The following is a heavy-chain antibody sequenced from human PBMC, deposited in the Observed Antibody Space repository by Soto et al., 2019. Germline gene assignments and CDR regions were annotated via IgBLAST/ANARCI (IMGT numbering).Heavy chain of an antibody. V-gene: IGHV1-69*18. CDR3: ATIVDASTSSSAY. D-gene: IGHD2-15*01. J-gene: IGHJ4*02. CDR1: GADFSTYA. CDR2: VIPIFGAA. Sequence: QVQLVQSGTEVKKPGSSVKVSCEASGADFSTYAFNWVRQAPGQGLEWMGSVIPIFGAANYAQNFQGRVTITAVESATSAYLRLSSLRSEDTAIYYCATIVDASTSSSAYWGQGTLVVVPS.